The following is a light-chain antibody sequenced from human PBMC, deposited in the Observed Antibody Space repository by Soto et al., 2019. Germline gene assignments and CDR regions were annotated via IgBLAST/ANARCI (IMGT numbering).Light chain of an antibody. V-gene: IGKV1-39*01. J-gene: IGKJ4*01. CDR1: QSINSY. CDR2: AAS. CDR3: QQSYTTPLLT. Sequence: DIQMTQSPSSLSASVGDRVTITCRARQSINSYLNWYQQKPGKAPKLLIYAASSLQSGVPSRFSGSASGTDFTLTISSLQPEDFATYYCQQSYTTPLLTFGGGTKVEIK.